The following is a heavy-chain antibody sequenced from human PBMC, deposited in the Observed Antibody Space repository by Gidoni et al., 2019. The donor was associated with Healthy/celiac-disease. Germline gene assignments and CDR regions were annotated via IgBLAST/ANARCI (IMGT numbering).Heavy chain of an antibody. Sequence: QVPLQQWGAGLLKPSETLSLTCAVYGGSFSGYYWSWIRPPPGKGMEWIGEINHSGSPTYNPSLKSRVTISVDTSKNQFSLKLSSVTAADTAVYYCARGPAYCGGDCYHRYFDLWGRGTLVTVSS. J-gene: IGHJ2*01. CDR1: GGSFSGYY. CDR3: ARGPAYCGGDCYHRYFDL. D-gene: IGHD2-21*02. V-gene: IGHV4-34*01. CDR2: INHSGSP.